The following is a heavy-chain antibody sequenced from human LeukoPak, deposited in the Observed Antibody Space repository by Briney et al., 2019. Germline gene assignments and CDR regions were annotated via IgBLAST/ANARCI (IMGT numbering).Heavy chain of an antibody. CDR3: ARAGFRIYYYYYYMDV. V-gene: IGHV4-34*01. CDR2: INHSGST. D-gene: IGHD1-14*01. J-gene: IGHJ6*03. Sequence: SETLSLTCAVYGGSFSGYYWSWIRQPPGKGLEWIGEINHSGSTNYNPSLKSRVTISVDTSKNQFSLKLSSVTAADTAVYYCARAGFRIYYYYYYMDVWGKGTTVTVSS. CDR1: GGSFSGYY.